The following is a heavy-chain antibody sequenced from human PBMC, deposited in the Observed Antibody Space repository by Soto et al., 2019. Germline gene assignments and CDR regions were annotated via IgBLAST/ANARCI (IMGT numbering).Heavy chain of an antibody. D-gene: IGHD5-12*01. Sequence: ASVKVSCKASGGTFSSYAISWVRQAPGQGLEWMGGIIPIFGTANYAQKFQGRVTITADESTSTAYMELSSLRSEDTAVYYCARANSGYDYYYYYYGMDVWGQGTTVTVSS. V-gene: IGHV1-69*13. J-gene: IGHJ6*02. CDR2: IIPIFGTA. CDR3: ARANSGYDYYYYYYGMDV. CDR1: GGTFSSYA.